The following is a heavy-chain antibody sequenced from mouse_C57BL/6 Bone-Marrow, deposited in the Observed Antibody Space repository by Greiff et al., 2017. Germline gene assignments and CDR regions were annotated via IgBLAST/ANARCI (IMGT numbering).Heavy chain of an antibody. CDR1: GYTFTDYY. V-gene: IGHV1-19*01. CDR2: INPYNGGT. CDR3: ATYSYFDY. J-gene: IGHJ2*01. Sequence: DVKLQESGPVLVKPGASVKMSCKASGYTFTDYYMNWVKQSHGKSLEWIGVINPYNGGTSYNQKFKGKATLTVDKSSSTAYMELNSLTSEDSAVYYCATYSYFDYWGQGTTLTVSS. D-gene: IGHD1-1*01.